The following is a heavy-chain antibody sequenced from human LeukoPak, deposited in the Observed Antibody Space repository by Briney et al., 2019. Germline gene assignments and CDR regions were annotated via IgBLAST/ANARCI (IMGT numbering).Heavy chain of an antibody. V-gene: IGHV4-34*01. J-gene: IGHJ3*01. CDR1: GASLNDYW. CDR2: VTDGGYT. Sequence: PSETPSLTCAIYGASLNDYWWTWVRQPPGAGLEWIGEVTDGGYTNYKSSLKSRVSIPVDISKNQFSLRLPSVTAADTAMYVCARITARGGSDDAFDVWGQGTMIIVSS. CDR3: ARITARGGSDDAFDV. D-gene: IGHD2-15*01.